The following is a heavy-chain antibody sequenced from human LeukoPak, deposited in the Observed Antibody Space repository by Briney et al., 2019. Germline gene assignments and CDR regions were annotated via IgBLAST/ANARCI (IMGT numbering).Heavy chain of an antibody. V-gene: IGHV3-9*01. CDR3: AKDAYGGATFFYYMDV. Sequence: GGSLKLSCAGSGFTFDDYAMHWVRQTPGKGLEWVSGISWNSGNIAYADFVGGRFTISRDNAKNSLSLQMNSLSDEDTAVYYCAKDAYGGATFFYYMDVWGKGTTVTVSS. J-gene: IGHJ6*03. CDR1: GFTFDDYA. D-gene: IGHD2/OR15-2a*01. CDR2: ISWNSGNI.